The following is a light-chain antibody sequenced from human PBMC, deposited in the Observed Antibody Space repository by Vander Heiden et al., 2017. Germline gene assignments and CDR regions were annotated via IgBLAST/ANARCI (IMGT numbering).Light chain of an antibody. V-gene: IGKV1-5*03. Sequence: DIQMTHSPSTLSASVVDRVTITSPASQSISSWLAWYQQKPGKAPKLLIYKASSLESGVTSRFSGSGSGTEFTLTISSLQPDDFATYYCQHYNSYYTFGQGTKLEIK. J-gene: IGKJ2*01. CDR2: KAS. CDR1: QSISSW. CDR3: QHYNSYYT.